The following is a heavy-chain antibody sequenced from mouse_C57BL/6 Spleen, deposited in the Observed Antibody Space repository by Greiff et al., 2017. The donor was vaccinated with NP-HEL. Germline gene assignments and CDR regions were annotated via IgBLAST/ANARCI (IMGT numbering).Heavy chain of an antibody. CDR3: AGPYGSPYYFDY. CDR2: IHPNSGST. CDR1: GYTFTSYW. D-gene: IGHD1-1*01. Sequence: QVQLQQPGAELVKPGASVKLSCKASGYTFTSYWMHWVKQRPGQGLEWIGMIHPNSGSTNYNEKFKSKATLTVDKSSSTAYMQLSSLTSEDSAVYCGAGPYGSPYYFDYWGQGTTLTVSS. V-gene: IGHV1-64*01. J-gene: IGHJ2*01.